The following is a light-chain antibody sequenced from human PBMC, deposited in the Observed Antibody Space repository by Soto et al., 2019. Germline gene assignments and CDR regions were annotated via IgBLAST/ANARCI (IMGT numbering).Light chain of an antibody. CDR2: GAS. CDR1: QSVSSSY. CDR3: QQYGSSPPFT. Sequence: IVLTQSPGTLSLTPGERATLSCRASQSVSSSYLAWYQQKPGQAPRLLIYGASSRATGIPDRFSGSGSGADFTLTISRLEPEDSAVYYCQQYGSSPPFTFDPGTRVDIK. V-gene: IGKV3-20*01. J-gene: IGKJ3*01.